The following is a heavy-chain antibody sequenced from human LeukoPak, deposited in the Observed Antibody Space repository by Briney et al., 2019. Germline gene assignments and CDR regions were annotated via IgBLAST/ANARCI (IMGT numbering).Heavy chain of an antibody. CDR1: GYTFTSYD. CDR3: ARAVAGFRNAFDI. Sequence: ASGKVSCKASGYTFTSYDINWVRQATGQGLEWMGWMNPNSGNTGYAQKFQGRVTITRNTSISTAYMELSSLRSEDTAVYYCARAVAGFRNAFDICGQGTMVTVSS. D-gene: IGHD6-19*01. V-gene: IGHV1-8*03. CDR2: MNPNSGNT. J-gene: IGHJ3*02.